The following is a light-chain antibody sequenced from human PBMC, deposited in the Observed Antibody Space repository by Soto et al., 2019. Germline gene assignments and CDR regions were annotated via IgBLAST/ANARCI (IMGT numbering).Light chain of an antibody. Sequence: QSALTQPASVSGSPGQSITISCTGTSSDVGAYIYVSWYQQHPGKAPKLMIYEVNKRPSGVSARFSGSKSGTTASLTISGLQAEDEADYYCSSFTNTNTWVFGGGTKVNVL. V-gene: IGLV2-14*01. CDR2: EVN. J-gene: IGLJ3*02. CDR1: SSDVGAYIY. CDR3: SSFTNTNTWV.